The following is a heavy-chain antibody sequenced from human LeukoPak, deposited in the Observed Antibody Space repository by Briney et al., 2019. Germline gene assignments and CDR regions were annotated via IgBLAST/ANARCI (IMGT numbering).Heavy chain of an antibody. CDR3: ASTGRLGELNEFDY. CDR2: ISSSSSYI. D-gene: IGHD3-16*01. CDR1: GYPFSSYS. J-gene: IGHJ4*02. Sequence: AGGSLRLSCAASGYPFSSYSMNWVRQAPGKALKWVSSISSSSSYIYYADSVKGRFTISRDNAKNSLYLQMSSLRAVNTAVYYCASTGRLGELNEFDYWGQGTLVTVSS. V-gene: IGHV3-21*01.